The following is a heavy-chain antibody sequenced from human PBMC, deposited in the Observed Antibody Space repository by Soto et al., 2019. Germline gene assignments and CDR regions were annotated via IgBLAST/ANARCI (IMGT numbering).Heavy chain of an antibody. J-gene: IGHJ4*02. D-gene: IGHD6-19*01. CDR1: GFTFSSYG. V-gene: IGHV3-33*01. Sequence: GGSLRLSCAASGFTFSSYGMHWVRQAPGKGLEWVAVIWYDGSNKYYADSVKGRFTISRDNSKNTLYLRMNSLRAEDTAVYYCARDSSGLAGGDYWGQGTXVAVSS. CDR3: ARDSSGLAGGDY. CDR2: IWYDGSNK.